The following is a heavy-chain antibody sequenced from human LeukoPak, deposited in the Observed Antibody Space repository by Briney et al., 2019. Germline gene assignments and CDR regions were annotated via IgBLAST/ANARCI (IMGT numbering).Heavy chain of an antibody. D-gene: IGHD2-15*01. CDR1: GGSISSGGYY. Sequence: SQTLSLTCTVSGGSISSGGYYWSWIRQHPGKDLEWIGYIYYSGSTYYNPSLKSRVTISVDTSKNQFSLKLSSVTAADTAVYYCARTKGYCSGGSCYSKIYYYYYMDVWGKGTTVTVSS. CDR3: ARTKGYCSGGSCYSKIYYYYYMDV. J-gene: IGHJ6*03. CDR2: IYYSGST. V-gene: IGHV4-31*03.